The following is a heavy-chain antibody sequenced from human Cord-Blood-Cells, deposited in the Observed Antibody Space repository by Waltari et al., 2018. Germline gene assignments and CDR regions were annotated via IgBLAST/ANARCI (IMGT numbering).Heavy chain of an antibody. CDR3: AKDPLTGEAYYYYMDV. CDR1: GFTFSSYA. D-gene: IGHD7-27*01. V-gene: IGHV3-23*01. J-gene: IGHJ6*03. CDR2: ISGSGGST. Sequence: EVQLLESGGGLVQPGGSLRLSCAASGFTFSSYAMSWVCQAPGKGLEWVSAISGSGGSTYYADSVKGRFTISRDNSKNTLYLQMNSLRAEDTAVYYCAKDPLTGEAYYYYMDVWGKGTTVTVSS.